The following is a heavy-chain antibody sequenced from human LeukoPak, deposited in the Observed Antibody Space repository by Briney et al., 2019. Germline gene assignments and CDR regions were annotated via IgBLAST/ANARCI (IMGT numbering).Heavy chain of an antibody. J-gene: IGHJ1*01. V-gene: IGHV1-2*02. CDR3: ARVTTFRQQLVETEGYFQH. Sequence: GSSVKVSCKASGGTFSSYAISWVRQAPGQGLEWMGWINPNSGGTNYAQKFQGRVTMTRDTSISTAYMELSRLRSDDTAVYYCARVTTFRQQLVETEGYFQHWGQGTLVTVSS. CDR2: INPNSGGT. D-gene: IGHD6-13*01. CDR1: GGTFSSYA.